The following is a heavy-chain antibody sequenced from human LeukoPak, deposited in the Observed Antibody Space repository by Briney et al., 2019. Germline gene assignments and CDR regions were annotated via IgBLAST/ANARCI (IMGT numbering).Heavy chain of an antibody. CDR2: ITWNSGSI. CDR3: AKEDHFAS. Sequence: PGRSLRLSCAASGSTFDDYTMHWVRQAPGKGLEWVSGITWNSGSIGYADSVRGRFIISRDNAKNSLYLEMNSLRAEDTALYYCAKEDHFASWGQGTLVTVSS. J-gene: IGHJ4*02. V-gene: IGHV3-9*01. CDR1: GSTFDDYT.